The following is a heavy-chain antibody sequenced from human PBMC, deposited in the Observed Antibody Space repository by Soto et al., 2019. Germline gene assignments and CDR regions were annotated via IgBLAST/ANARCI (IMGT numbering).Heavy chain of an antibody. CDR1: GGTFSSYA. CDR2: IIPIFGTA. D-gene: IGHD2-2*01. CDR3: ATSRDIVVVPADYYYYGMDV. V-gene: IGHV1-69*13. Sequence: SVKVSCKASGGTFSSYAISWVRQAPGQGLEWMGGIIPIFGTANYAQKFQGRVTITADESTSTAYMELSSLRSEDTAVYYCATSRDIVVVPADYYYYGMDVWGQGTTVTVSS. J-gene: IGHJ6*02.